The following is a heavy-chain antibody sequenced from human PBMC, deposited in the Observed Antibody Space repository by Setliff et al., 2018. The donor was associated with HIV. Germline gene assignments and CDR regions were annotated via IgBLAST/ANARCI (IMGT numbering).Heavy chain of an antibody. D-gene: IGHD6-13*01. V-gene: IGHV3-53*03. Sequence: GSLRLSCIASGLTVSTNFMTWVRQAPGKGLQWVSVIDSGGSTFYTDAVKGRFTISRDNSKNTLYLQMDSLSVEDTAVYYCARGFSSSWYSTPDYWGQGTPVTVSS. CDR1: GLTVSTNF. CDR3: ARGFSSSWYSTPDY. J-gene: IGHJ4*02. CDR2: IDSGGST.